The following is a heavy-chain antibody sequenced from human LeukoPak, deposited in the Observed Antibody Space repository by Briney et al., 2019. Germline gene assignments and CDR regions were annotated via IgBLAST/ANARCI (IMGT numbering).Heavy chain of an antibody. Sequence: ASVKVSCKASGYTFTRFGLTWVRQAPGQGLEWLGWISAYNGDTYYAQKLQGRVTMTTDTSTSTVYMELRSLRSDDTAVYYCARDRAVAAINWFDPWGQGTLVTVSS. CDR3: ARDRAVAAINWFDP. V-gene: IGHV1-18*01. CDR1: GYTFTRFG. CDR2: ISAYNGDT. D-gene: IGHD2-21*02. J-gene: IGHJ5*02.